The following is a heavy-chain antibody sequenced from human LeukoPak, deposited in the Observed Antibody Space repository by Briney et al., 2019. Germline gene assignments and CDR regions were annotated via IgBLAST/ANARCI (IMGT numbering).Heavy chain of an antibody. CDR3: ARGRAMAYDAFDI. Sequence: ASVKVSCKASGYTFTSYDINWVRQATGQGLEWMGWMNPNSGNTGYAQKFQGRVTMTRNTSISTAYMEPSSLRSEDTAVYYCARGRAMAYDAFDIWGQGTMVTVSS. CDR1: GYTFTSYD. D-gene: IGHD5-18*01. CDR2: MNPNSGNT. V-gene: IGHV1-8*01. J-gene: IGHJ3*02.